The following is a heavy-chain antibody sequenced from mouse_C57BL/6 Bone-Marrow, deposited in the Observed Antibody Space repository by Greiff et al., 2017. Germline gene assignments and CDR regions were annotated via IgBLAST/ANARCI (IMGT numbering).Heavy chain of an antibody. CDR1: GFTFSSYA. V-gene: IGHV5-4*01. D-gene: IGHD2-4*01. J-gene: IGHJ3*01. CDR3: ARDLGYDYDVAY. CDR2: ISDGGSYT. Sequence: EVMLVESGGGLVEPGGSLKLSCAASGFTFSSYAMSWVRQTPEKRLEWVATISDGGSYTYYPDNVKGRFTISRDNAKNNLYLQMSHLKSEDTAMYYCARDLGYDYDVAYWGQGTLVTVSA.